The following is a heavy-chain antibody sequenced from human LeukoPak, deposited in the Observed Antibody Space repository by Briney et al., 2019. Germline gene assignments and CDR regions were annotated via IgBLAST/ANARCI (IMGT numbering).Heavy chain of an antibody. V-gene: IGHV3-23*01. CDR2: ISGGGGST. D-gene: IGHD6-19*01. Sequence: GGSLRLSCAASGFTFSSYAMSWVRRAPGKGLEWVSTISGGGGSTYDADSVKGRFTISSDNSKATLYLQMNSLRAEDTAVYYCAKDGWLRNWGQGTLVTVSS. J-gene: IGHJ4*02. CDR1: GFTFSSYA. CDR3: AKDGWLRN.